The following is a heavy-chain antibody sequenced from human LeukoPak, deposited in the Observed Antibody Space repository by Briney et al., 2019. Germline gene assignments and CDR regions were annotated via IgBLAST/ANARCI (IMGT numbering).Heavy chain of an antibody. Sequence: PGGSLRLSCAASGFTFSSYGMHWVRQAPGKGLEWVAAIGYDGSTEYYADSVKGRFTISRDNSKNTLHLQTNSLRAEDTGVYYCAKEYSGGRIDYWGQGTLVTVSS. D-gene: IGHD1-26*01. J-gene: IGHJ4*02. CDR2: IGYDGSTE. V-gene: IGHV3-30*18. CDR3: AKEYSGGRIDY. CDR1: GFTFSSYG.